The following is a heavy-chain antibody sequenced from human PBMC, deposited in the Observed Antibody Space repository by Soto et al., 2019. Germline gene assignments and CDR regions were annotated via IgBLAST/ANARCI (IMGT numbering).Heavy chain of an antibody. V-gene: IGHV4-59*01. Sequence: SETLSLTCTVSGGSISSYYWSWIRKPPGKGLEWIGYIYYSGSTNYNPSLKSRVTISVDTSKNQFSLKLSSVTAADTALYYCARAPYYDILTGSYFDYWGQGTLVNVSS. D-gene: IGHD3-9*01. CDR2: IYYSGST. CDR3: ARAPYYDILTGSYFDY. J-gene: IGHJ4*02. CDR1: GGSISSYY.